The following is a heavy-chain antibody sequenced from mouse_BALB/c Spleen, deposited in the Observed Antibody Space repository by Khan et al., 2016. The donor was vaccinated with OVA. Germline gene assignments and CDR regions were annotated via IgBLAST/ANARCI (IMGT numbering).Heavy chain of an antibody. CDR1: GFTFSRFG. CDR3: SRDSNFDY. Sequence: EVELVESGGGLVQPGGSRKLSCAASGFTFSRFGMHWVRQAPEKGLEWVAYISSGSSSIYYADTVKGRFTISRDNPKNTLFLQMTSLRSEDTAMYYCSRDSNFDYWGHGTTLPVSS. J-gene: IGHJ2*01. V-gene: IGHV5-17*02. CDR2: ISSGSSSI.